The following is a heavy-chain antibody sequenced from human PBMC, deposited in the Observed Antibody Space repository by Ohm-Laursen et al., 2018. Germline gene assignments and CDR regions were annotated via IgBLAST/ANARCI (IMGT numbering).Heavy chain of an antibody. J-gene: IGHJ3*02. CDR1: GGSISGYY. D-gene: IGHD2-21*02. V-gene: IGHV4-4*07. CDR2: IHSSGST. Sequence: GTLSLTCTVSGGSISGYYWSWIRQTAGKGLEWIGRIHSSGSTNYNPSLQSRVTMSEDTSKNQFSLRLSSGTAADTAVYFCARRDITKAFNIWGQGTLVTVSS. CDR3: ARRDITKAFNI.